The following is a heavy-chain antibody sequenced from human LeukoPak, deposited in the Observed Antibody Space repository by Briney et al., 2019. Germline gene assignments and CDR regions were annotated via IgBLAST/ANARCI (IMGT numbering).Heavy chain of an antibody. CDR3: ARGYSGGYSNWFDP. CDR2: IIPIFGTA. D-gene: IGHD4-11*01. Sequence: SVKVSCKASGGTFSSYAISWVRQAPGQGLEWMGGIIPIFGTANYAQKFQGRVTITADESTSTAYMELSSLRSEDTAVYYCARGYSGGYSNWFDPRGQGTLVTVSS. CDR1: GGTFSSYA. V-gene: IGHV1-69*01. J-gene: IGHJ5*02.